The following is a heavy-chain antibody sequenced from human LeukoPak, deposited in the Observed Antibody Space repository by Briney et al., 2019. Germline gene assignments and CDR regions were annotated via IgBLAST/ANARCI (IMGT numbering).Heavy chain of an antibody. V-gene: IGHV4-59*01. D-gene: IGHD6-19*01. CDR3: TRKSVAVGDAFDI. CDR2: IYYTGST. Sequence: SETLSLTCTVSGGSISSYYWSWIRQPPGKGLDWIGYIYYTGSTYYNPSLKSRVTISLDTSKNQFSLKLNSVTAADTAVYYCTRKSVAVGDAFDIWGQGTMVTVSS. J-gene: IGHJ3*02. CDR1: GGSISSYY.